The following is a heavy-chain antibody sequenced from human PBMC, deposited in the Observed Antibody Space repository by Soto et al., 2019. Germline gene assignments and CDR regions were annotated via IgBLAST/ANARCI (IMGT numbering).Heavy chain of an antibody. J-gene: IGHJ6*02. CDR3: ARGPIAARRHYYYGMDV. CDR1: GFTFSSYG. D-gene: IGHD6-6*01. CDR2: IWYDGSNK. Sequence: GGSLRLSCAASGFTFSSYGMHWVRQAPGKGLEWVAVIWYDGSNKYYADSVKGRFTISRDNSKNKLYLQMNSLRAEDTAVYYCARGPIAARRHYYYGMDVWGQGTTVTVSS. V-gene: IGHV3-33*01.